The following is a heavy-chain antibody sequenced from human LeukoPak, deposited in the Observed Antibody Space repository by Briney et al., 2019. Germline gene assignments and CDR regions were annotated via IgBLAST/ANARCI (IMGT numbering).Heavy chain of an antibody. Sequence: GGSLRLSCAASGFTFSNAWMSWVRQAPGKGLEWVGRIKSKTDGGTTDYAAPVKGRFTISRDDSKNTLYLQMNSLKTEDTAVYYCTTVIAARPGYYYYMDVWGKGTTVTVSS. CDR2: IKSKTDGGTT. J-gene: IGHJ6*03. CDR3: TTVIAARPGYYYYMDV. D-gene: IGHD6-6*01. CDR1: GFTFSNAW. V-gene: IGHV3-15*01.